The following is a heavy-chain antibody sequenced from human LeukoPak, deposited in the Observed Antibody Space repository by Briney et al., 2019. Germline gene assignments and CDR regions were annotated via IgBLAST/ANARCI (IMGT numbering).Heavy chain of an antibody. Sequence: SETLSLTCTVSGGSINSSDYYWGWIRQPPGKGLEWIGTLFYTGSTYYSPSLKSRVTISVDTSKNHFSLRLSSLTAADTAMYYCARSRGFGVLTPFDHWGQGTLVTVSS. J-gene: IGHJ4*02. V-gene: IGHV4-39*07. D-gene: IGHD3-3*01. CDR1: GGSINSSDYY. CDR3: ARSRGFGVLTPFDH. CDR2: LFYTGST.